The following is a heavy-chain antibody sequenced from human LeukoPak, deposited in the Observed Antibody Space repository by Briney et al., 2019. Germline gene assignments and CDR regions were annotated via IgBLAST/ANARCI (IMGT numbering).Heavy chain of an antibody. J-gene: IGHJ4*02. CDR3: ARVPYGSGYDPFDY. D-gene: IGHD5-12*01. CDR1: GFTFSSYG. CDR2: ISYDGSNK. Sequence: GRSLRLSCAASGFTFSSYGMHWVRQAPGEGLEWVAVISYDGSNKYYADSVKGRFTISRDNSKNTLYLQMNSLRAEDTAVYYCARVPYGSGYDPFDYWGQGTLVTVSS. V-gene: IGHV3-30*03.